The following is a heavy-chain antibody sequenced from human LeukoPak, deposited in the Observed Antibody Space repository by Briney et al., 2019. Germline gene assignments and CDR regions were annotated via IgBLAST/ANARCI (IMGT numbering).Heavy chain of an antibody. CDR1: GFTFRSYG. CDR2: ISDSGDYT. Sequence: GGSLRLSCAVSGFTFRSYGMGWVRQAPGKGLEWVSGISDSGDYTYYADSVKGRFTISRDNSKNTLYLQMNSLRAEDTAVHYCAKESKSSGSYKTFDYWGQGTLVTVSS. J-gene: IGHJ4*02. V-gene: IGHV3-23*01. CDR3: AKESKSSGSYKTFDY. D-gene: IGHD1-26*01.